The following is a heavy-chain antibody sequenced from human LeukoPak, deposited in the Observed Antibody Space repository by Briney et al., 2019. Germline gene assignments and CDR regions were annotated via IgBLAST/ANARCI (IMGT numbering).Heavy chain of an antibody. D-gene: IGHD3-9*01. CDR2: ISSSGSTI. V-gene: IGHV3-11*01. CDR1: GFTFSDYY. CDR3: ARDQTYYDILTGYYKKYYYYYMDV. Sequence: GGSLRLSCAASGFTFSDYYMSWIRQAPGKGLEWVSYISSSGSTIYYADSVKGRFTISRDNAKNSLYLQMNSLRAEDTAAYYCARDQTYYDILTGYYKKYYYYYMDVWGKGTTVTVSS. J-gene: IGHJ6*03.